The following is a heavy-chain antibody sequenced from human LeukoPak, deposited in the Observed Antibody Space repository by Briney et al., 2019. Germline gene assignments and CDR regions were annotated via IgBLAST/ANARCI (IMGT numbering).Heavy chain of an antibody. V-gene: IGHV3-30*03. J-gene: IGHJ6*02. CDR1: GFTFSSYG. Sequence: PGGSLRLSCAASGFTFSSYGMHWVRQAPGKGLEWVAVISYDGSNKYYADSVKGRFTISRDNSKNTLYLQMNSLRAEDTAVYYCASPDYGIDCYYYYGMDVWGQGTTVTVSS. CDR3: ASPDYGIDCYYYYGMDV. CDR2: ISYDGSNK. D-gene: IGHD4-17*01.